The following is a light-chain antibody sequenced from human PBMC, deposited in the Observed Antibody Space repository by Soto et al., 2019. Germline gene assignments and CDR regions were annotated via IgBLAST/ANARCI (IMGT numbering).Light chain of an antibody. V-gene: IGKV3-20*01. CDR3: QQYGSSPRT. CDR2: ETS. CDR1: RSLSSTS. Sequence: IVLTQSPGTLSLAPGERATLSCRASRSLSSTSLAWYRQRPGQAPRLLIYETSTRATDIPDRFSGSGSGTDFTLTIDRLEPDDFAVYYCQQYGSSPRTFGQGTKVEIK. J-gene: IGKJ1*01.